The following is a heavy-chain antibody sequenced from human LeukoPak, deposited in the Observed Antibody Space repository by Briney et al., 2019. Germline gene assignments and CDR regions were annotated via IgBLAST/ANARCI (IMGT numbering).Heavy chain of an antibody. J-gene: IGHJ5*02. CDR2: INHSGST. V-gene: IGHV4-34*01. Sequence: PSETLSLTCAVYGGSFSNCYRSWIRQPPGKGLEWIGEINHSGSTTYNPSLKSRVTISEDSSKNQFSLQLSSVTAADTAVYYCARDLPYGAWGQGTLVTVSS. D-gene: IGHD3-10*01. CDR3: ARDLPYGA. CDR1: GGSFSNCY.